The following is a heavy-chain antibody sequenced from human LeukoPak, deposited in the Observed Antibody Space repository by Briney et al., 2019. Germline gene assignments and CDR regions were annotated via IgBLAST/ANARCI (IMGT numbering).Heavy chain of an antibody. J-gene: IGHJ4*02. Sequence: ASVKVSCKASGYTFTSYSVTWVRQAPGQGLEWMGYIGPHSTFTSSPQEFQGRVTMTRDASMSTAYMELTRLASDDTAVYYCVREGEGPLSKDFDYWGQGTLVTVSS. CDR1: GYTFTSYS. V-gene: IGHV1-2*02. D-gene: IGHD2/OR15-2a*01. CDR2: IGPHSTFT. CDR3: VREGEGPLSKDFDY.